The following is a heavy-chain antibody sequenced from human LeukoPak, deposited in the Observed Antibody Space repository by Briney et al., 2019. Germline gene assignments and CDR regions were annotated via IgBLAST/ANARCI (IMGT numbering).Heavy chain of an antibody. V-gene: IGHV3-74*01. CDR2: INSDGIGT. CDR3: VRRSWWTGMDV. J-gene: IGHJ6*02. Sequence: GGSLRLSCAASGFTFSSYWMHWVRQAPGKGLVWVSRINSDGIGTNYADSVKGRFTISRDNAKNTLYLQMNSLRAEDTAVYYCVRRSWWTGMDVWGQGTTVTVSS. CDR1: GFTFSSYW. D-gene: IGHD2-15*01.